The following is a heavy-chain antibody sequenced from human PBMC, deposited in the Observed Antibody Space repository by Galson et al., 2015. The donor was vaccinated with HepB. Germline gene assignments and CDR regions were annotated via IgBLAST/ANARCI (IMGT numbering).Heavy chain of an antibody. D-gene: IGHD1-7*01. CDR2: IIPIFGTA. V-gene: IGHV1-69*13. J-gene: IGHJ3*02. CDR3: ASPTTSPPQDDAFDI. CDR1: GGTFSSYA. Sequence: SVKVSCKASGGTFSSYAISWVRQAPGQGLEWMGGIIPIFGTANYAQKFQGRVTITADESTSTAYMELSSLRSGDTAVYYCASPTTSPPQDDAFDIWGQGTMVTVSS.